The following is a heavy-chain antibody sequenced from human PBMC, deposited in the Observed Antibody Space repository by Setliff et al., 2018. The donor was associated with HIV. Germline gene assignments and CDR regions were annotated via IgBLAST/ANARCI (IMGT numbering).Heavy chain of an antibody. Sequence: SETLSLTCAVYGASFSGYYWAWIRQSPGTGLEWIGEINHSGITNYNPTLRSRVTISTDTSKNQFSLRLNSVTAADTAVYYCARVRLRVPPSIFDYWGQGALVTFSS. CDR3: ARVRLRVPPSIFDY. D-gene: IGHD2-2*01. CDR1: GASFSGYY. CDR2: INHSGIT. V-gene: IGHV4-34*01. J-gene: IGHJ4*02.